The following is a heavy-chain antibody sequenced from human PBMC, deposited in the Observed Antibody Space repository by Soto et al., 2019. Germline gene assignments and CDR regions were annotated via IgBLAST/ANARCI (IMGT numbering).Heavy chain of an antibody. CDR3: AREPVGPDYAMDV. V-gene: IGHV3-33*01. Sequence: PGGSLRLSRAASGFALRSSGMDWVRQTPGKGLEWVAVLGFDGGGLYYADSVKGRFTISRDNSKNTLDLQMDRLRVEDTALYYCAREPVGPDYAMDVWGQGTMVTVSS. J-gene: IGHJ6*02. CDR2: LGFDGGGL. CDR1: GFALRSSG. D-gene: IGHD1-26*01.